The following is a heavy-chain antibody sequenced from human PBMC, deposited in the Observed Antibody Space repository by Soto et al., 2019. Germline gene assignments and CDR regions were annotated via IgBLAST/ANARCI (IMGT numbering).Heavy chain of an antibody. CDR3: ARPIDYSSSSTGFDY. D-gene: IGHD6-6*01. CDR1: GYSYTTYW. J-gene: IGHJ4*02. CDR2: IYPGDSVT. V-gene: IGHV5-51*01. Sequence: PGESLKISCKGSGYSYTTYWIAWVRQKPGKGLELMGIIYPGDSVTRYSPSFQGQVTISADKSISTAYLQWSSLEASDTAMYYCARPIDYSSSSTGFDYWGQGTLVTVSS.